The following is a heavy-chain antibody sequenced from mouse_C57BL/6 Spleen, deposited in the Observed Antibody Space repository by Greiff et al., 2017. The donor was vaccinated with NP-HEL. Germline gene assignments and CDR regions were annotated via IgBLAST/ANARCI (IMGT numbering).Heavy chain of an antibody. CDR2: IDPSDSYT. CDR1: GYTFTSYW. J-gene: IGHJ1*03. V-gene: IGHV1-69*01. Sequence: VQLQQPGAELVMPGASVKLSCKASGYTFTSYWMPWVKQRPGQGLEWIGEIDPSDSYTNYNQKFKGKSTLTVDKSSSTAYMQLSSLTSEDSAVYYCARRDWDVRYFDVWGTGTTVTGSS. D-gene: IGHD4-1*01. CDR3: ARRDWDVRYFDV.